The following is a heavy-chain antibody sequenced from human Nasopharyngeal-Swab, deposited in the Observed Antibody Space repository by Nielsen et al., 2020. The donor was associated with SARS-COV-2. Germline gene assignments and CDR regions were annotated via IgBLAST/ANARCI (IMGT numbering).Heavy chain of an antibody. Sequence: GGSLRLSCKGSGYSFTSYWSGWVRQMPGKGLEWMGIIYPGDTDTRYSPSFQGQVTISADKSISTAYLQWSSLKASDTAMYYCARRGYSGYEYYGMDVWGQGTTVTVSS. CDR2: IYPGDTDT. J-gene: IGHJ6*02. V-gene: IGHV5-51*01. CDR1: GYSFTSYW. CDR3: ARRGYSGYEYYGMDV. D-gene: IGHD5-12*01.